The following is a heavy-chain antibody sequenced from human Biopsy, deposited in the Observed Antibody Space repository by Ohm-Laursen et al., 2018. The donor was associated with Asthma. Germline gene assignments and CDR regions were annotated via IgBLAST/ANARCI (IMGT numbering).Heavy chain of an antibody. CDR2: VSWNSRDI. D-gene: IGHD7-27*01. CDR3: TKDTGELGMSAFDV. J-gene: IGHJ3*01. CDR1: GFTFDDFA. Sequence: SSLRLSCAASGFTFDDFAMHWVRQAPGKGLEWVASVSWNSRDIAYADSVRGRFAISRDNAKNSLYLQMSSLRVEDTAFYHCTKDTGELGMSAFDVWGQGTMVAASS. V-gene: IGHV3-9*01.